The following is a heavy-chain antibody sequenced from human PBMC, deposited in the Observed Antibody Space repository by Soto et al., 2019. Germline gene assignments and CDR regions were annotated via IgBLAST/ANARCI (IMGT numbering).Heavy chain of an antibody. CDR2: IYYSGST. CDR1: GGSVSSGSYY. CDR3: ARDRGKPVGWFDP. V-gene: IGHV4-61*01. J-gene: IGHJ5*02. Sequence: SETLSLTCTVSGGSVSSGSYYLSWIRQPPGKGLEWIGYIYYSGSTNYNPSLKSRVTISVDTSKNQFSLKLSSVTAADTAVYYCARDRGKPVGWFDPWDQGPLVTLSS.